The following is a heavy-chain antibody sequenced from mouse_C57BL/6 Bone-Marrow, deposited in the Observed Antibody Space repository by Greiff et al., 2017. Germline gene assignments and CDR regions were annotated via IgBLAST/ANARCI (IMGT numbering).Heavy chain of an antibody. CDR3: ASLRLLREAMDY. Sequence: EVKLVESEGGLVQPGSSMKLSCTASGFTFSDYYMAWVRQVPEKGLEWVANINYDGSSTYYLDSLKSRFIISRDNAKNILYLQMSSLKSEDTATYYCASLRLLREAMDYWGQGTSLTVSS. J-gene: IGHJ4*01. CDR2: INYDGSST. D-gene: IGHD2-3*01. CDR1: GFTFSDYY. V-gene: IGHV5-16*01.